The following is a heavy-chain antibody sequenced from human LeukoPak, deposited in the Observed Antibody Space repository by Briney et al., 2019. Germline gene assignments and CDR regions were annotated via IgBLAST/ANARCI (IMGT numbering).Heavy chain of an antibody. CDR3: ARGVGYSSSPDY. D-gene: IGHD6-13*01. CDR1: GYTFTSYD. J-gene: IGHJ4*02. CDR2: MNPNSGNT. Sequence: ASVKVSCKASGYTFTSYDINWVRQATGQGLEWMGWMNPNSGNTGYAQKFQGRVTITRNTSISTAYMELSSLRSEDTAVYYCARGVGYSSSPDYWGQGTLVTVSS. V-gene: IGHV1-8*03.